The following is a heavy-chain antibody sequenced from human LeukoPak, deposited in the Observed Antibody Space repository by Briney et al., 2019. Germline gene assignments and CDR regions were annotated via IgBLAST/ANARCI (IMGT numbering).Heavy chain of an antibody. J-gene: IGHJ4*02. D-gene: IGHD2-2*01. CDR3: AKDLGVVVPAASY. V-gene: IGHV3-30*18. CDR2: ISYDGSNK. CDR1: GFTFSSYE. Sequence: GGSLRLSCAASGFTFSSYEMNWVRQAPGKGLEWVAVISYDGSNKYYADSVKGRFTISRDNSKNTLYLQMNSLRAEDTAVYYCAKDLGVVVPAASYWGQGTLVTVSS.